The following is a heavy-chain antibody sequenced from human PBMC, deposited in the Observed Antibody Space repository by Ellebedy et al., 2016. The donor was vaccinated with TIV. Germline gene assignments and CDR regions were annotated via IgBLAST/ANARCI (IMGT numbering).Heavy chain of an antibody. D-gene: IGHD5-24*01. CDR2: ISYDGSNK. Sequence: GGSLRLXCAASGFTFSSYAMHWVRQAPGKGLEWVAVISYDGSNKYYADSVKGRFTISRDNSKNTLYLQMNSLRAEDTAVYYCARPHTERWQNRWFDPWGQGTLVTVSS. J-gene: IGHJ5*02. CDR1: GFTFSSYA. CDR3: ARPHTERWQNRWFDP. V-gene: IGHV3-30-3*01.